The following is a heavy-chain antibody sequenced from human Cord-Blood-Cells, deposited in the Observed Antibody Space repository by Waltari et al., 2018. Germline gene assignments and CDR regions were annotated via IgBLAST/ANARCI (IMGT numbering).Heavy chain of an antibody. V-gene: IGHV1-69*01. CDR2: IIPIFGTA. CDR1: GGTFSRSA. J-gene: IGHJ6*02. Sequence: QVQLVQSGAEVKKPGSSVKVSCQASGGTFSRSAISWVGQAPGQGLEWMGGIIPIFGTANYAQKCQGRVTITADESTSTAYMELSSLRSEDTAVYYCARGRPAYSYYYYYGMDVWGQGTTVTVSS. CDR3: ARGRPAYSYYYYYGMDV. D-gene: IGHD3-16*01.